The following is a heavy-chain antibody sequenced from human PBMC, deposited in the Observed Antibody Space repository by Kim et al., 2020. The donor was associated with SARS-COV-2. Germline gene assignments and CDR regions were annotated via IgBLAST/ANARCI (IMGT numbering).Heavy chain of an antibody. V-gene: IGHV4-34*01. J-gene: IGHJ4*02. Sequence: SGSTNYTPSLKSRVTISVDTSKNQFSLKLSSVTAADTAVYYCARAEGLDYWGQGTLVTVSS. CDR2: SGST. CDR3: ARAEGLDY.